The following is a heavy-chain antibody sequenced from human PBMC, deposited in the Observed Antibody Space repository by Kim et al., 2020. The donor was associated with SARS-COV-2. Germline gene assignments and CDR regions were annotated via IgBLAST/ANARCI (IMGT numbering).Heavy chain of an antibody. CDR2: ISSSSSYI. J-gene: IGHJ6*03. D-gene: IGHD2-2*01. CDR3: ARDGVVNQLLLGGTPQDHYYYYYYMDV. V-gene: IGHV3-21*01. CDR1: GFTFSSYS. Sequence: GGSLRLSCAASGFTFSSYSMNWVRQAPGKGLEWVSSISSSSSYIYYADSVKGRFTISRDNAKNSLYLQMNSLRAEDTAVYYCARDGVVNQLLLGGTPQDHYYYYYYMDVWGKGTTVTVSS.